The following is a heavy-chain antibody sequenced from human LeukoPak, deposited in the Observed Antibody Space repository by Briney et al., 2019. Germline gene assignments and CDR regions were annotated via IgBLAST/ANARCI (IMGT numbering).Heavy chain of an antibody. J-gene: IGHJ4*02. CDR3: ARVRPIWNYFDY. Sequence: PGGSLRLSCAASGFTVSSNYMSWVRQAPGKGLEWVSVIYSGGSTYYADSVKGRFTISRDNSKNTLYLQMNSLSAEDTAVYYCARVRPIWNYFDYWGQGTLVTVSS. CDR1: GFTVSSNY. V-gene: IGHV3-53*01. CDR2: IYSGGST. D-gene: IGHD2-2*02.